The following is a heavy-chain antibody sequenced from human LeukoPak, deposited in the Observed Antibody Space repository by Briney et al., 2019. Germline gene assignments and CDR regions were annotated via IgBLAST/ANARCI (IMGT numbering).Heavy chain of an antibody. Sequence: SETLSLTCTVSGGSISSYYWSWIRQPAGKGLEWIGRIYTSGSTNYNPSLKSRVTMSVDTSKNQFSLKLSSVTAADTAVYYCASGPGYSSSWYEAFDIWGQGTMVTVSS. D-gene: IGHD6-13*01. CDR2: IYTSGST. J-gene: IGHJ3*02. CDR1: GGSISSYY. V-gene: IGHV4-4*07. CDR3: ASGPGYSSSWYEAFDI.